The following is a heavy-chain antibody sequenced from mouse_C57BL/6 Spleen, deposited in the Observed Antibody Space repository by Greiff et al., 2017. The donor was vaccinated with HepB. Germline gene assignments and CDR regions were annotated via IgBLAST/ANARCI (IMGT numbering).Heavy chain of an antibody. CDR3: ARDSSGLWFAY. Sequence: ESGPGLVKPSQSLSLTCSVTGYSITSGYYWNWIRQFPGNKLEWMGYISYDGSNNYNPSLKNRISITRDTSKNQFFLKLNSVTTEDTATYYCARDSSGLWFAYWGQGTLVTVSA. D-gene: IGHD3-2*02. CDR1: GYSITSGYY. J-gene: IGHJ3*01. CDR2: ISYDGSN. V-gene: IGHV3-6*01.